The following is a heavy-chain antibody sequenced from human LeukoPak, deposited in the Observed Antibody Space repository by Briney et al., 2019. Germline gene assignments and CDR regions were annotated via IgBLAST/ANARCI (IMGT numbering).Heavy chain of an antibody. CDR2: IYSGGST. Sequence: PGGSLRLSCAAPGFTVSSNYMSWVRQAPGKGLERVSVIYSGGSTYYVDSVKGRFTISRDNSKNTLYLQMNSLRAEDTAVYYCARGVALHSDGWTPPVYWGQGTLVTVSS. D-gene: IGHD6-19*01. CDR3: ARGVALHSDGWTPPVY. J-gene: IGHJ4*02. CDR1: GFTVSSNY. V-gene: IGHV3-66*01.